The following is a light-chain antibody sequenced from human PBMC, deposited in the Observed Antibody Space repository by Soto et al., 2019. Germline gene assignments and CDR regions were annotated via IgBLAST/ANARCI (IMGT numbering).Light chain of an antibody. CDR3: QHYDTLPYS. CDR2: DAS. Sequence: DIQMTQSPSSLSASVGDRVTITCRASQSISSYLNWYQQKPGKAPKLLIYDASHLERGVPSRFSGSASGTHFSLTINSLQPEDIATYYCQHYDTLPYSFGQGTKLEIK. J-gene: IGKJ2*03. V-gene: IGKV1-33*01. CDR1: QSISSY.